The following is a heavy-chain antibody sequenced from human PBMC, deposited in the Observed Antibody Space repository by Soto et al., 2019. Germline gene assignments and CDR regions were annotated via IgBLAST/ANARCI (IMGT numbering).Heavy chain of an antibody. CDR3: AKEPLTVTPYFDY. V-gene: IGHV3-23*01. D-gene: IGHD4-17*01. Sequence: EVQVLESGGGLVQPGGSLRLSCAASGFTFSNYAMSWVRQAPGKGLEWVSTISGSGDNTNYVDSVKGRFTISRDNSKNTLYLQMNSMRAEYTAVYYCAKEPLTVTPYFDYWGQGTLVTVSS. J-gene: IGHJ4*02. CDR1: GFTFSNYA. CDR2: ISGSGDNT.